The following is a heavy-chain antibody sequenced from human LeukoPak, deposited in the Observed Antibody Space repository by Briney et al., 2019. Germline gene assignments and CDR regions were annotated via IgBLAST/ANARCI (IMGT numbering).Heavy chain of an antibody. V-gene: IGHV3-30*18. J-gene: IGHJ6*02. CDR1: YG. CDR2: ISYDGSNK. CDR3: AKVLSRGGSPSYYYYYGMDV. Sequence: YGMHWVRXAPGKGLEWVAVISYDGSNKYYADSVKGRFTISRDNSKNTLYLQMNSLRAEDTAVYYCAKVLSRGGSPSYYYYYGMDVWGQGTTVTVSS. D-gene: IGHD2-15*01.